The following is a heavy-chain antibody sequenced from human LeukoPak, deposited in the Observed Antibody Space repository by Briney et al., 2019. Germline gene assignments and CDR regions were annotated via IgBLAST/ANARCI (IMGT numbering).Heavy chain of an antibody. D-gene: IGHD3-10*01. J-gene: IGHJ4*02. CDR3: ARGGRWGENDY. CDR2: IYYSGST. CDR1: GFTFSDYY. Sequence: LRLSCAASGFTFSDYYMSWIRQPPGKGLEWIGYIYYSGSTYYNPSLKSRVTISVDTSKNQFSLKLSSVTAADTAVYYCARGGRWGENDYWGQGTLVTVSS. V-gene: IGHV4-30-4*08.